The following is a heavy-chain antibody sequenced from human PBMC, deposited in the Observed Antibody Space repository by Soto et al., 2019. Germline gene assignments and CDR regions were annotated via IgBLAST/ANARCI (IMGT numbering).Heavy chain of an antibody. CDR2: ISAYNGNT. CDR1: GYTFTSYG. J-gene: IGHJ4*02. D-gene: IGHD6-19*01. Sequence: QVQLVQSGAEVKKPGASVKVSCKASGYTFTSYGIRWVRQAPGQGLEWMGWISAYNGNTNYAQKLQGRVTMTTDTSTSTAYMELRSLSSDDTAVYYCARADPWFGDSSGWYADYWGQGTLVTVSS. V-gene: IGHV1-18*01. CDR3: ARADPWFGDSSGWYADY.